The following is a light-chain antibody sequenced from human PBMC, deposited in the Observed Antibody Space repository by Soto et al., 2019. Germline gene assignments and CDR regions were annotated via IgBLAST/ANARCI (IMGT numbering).Light chain of an antibody. Sequence: QSVLTQPASVSGSPGQSITISCTGTSSDVGSYNLVSWYQQHPGKAPKLMIYEVSKRSSGVSNRFSGSKSGNTASLTISGLQAEDEADYYCCSYAGSSTSHVVFGGGTKVTVL. V-gene: IGLV2-23*02. CDR1: SSDVGSYNL. J-gene: IGLJ2*01. CDR2: EVS. CDR3: CSYAGSSTSHVV.